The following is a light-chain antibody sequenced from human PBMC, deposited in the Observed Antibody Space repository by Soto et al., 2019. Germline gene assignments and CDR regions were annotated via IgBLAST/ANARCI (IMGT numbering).Light chain of an antibody. CDR2: GAS. Sequence: EIVLTQSPVTLSLSQGERATLSCRASQSVSSNQLAWYQQKPGQAPRLLIYGASSRATGVPDRFSGSGSGTDFTLTISRLEPEDYAVYFCQQYGGSSTFGQGTKVDIK. V-gene: IGKV3-20*01. J-gene: IGKJ1*01. CDR1: QSVSSNQ. CDR3: QQYGGSST.